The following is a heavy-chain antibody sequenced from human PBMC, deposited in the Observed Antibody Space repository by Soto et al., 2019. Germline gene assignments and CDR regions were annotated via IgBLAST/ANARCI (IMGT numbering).Heavy chain of an antibody. J-gene: IGHJ4*02. Sequence: EVQLVESGGGLVKPGGSLRLSCATSGFTFKNVWMNWVRQAPGKGLEWVGRIRSNADGGTTEDAAPVKGRFTISRDDSKNTLYLQMNSLKAEDTAVYYCTTTRSTTSCFDYWGQGTLVAVSS. V-gene: IGHV3-15*07. CDR1: GFTFKNVW. CDR3: TTTRSTTSCFDY. CDR2: IRSNADGGTT. D-gene: IGHD2-2*01.